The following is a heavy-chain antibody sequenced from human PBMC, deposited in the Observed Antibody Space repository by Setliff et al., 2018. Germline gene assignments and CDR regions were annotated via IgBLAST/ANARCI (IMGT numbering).Heavy chain of an antibody. V-gene: IGHV3-21*05. D-gene: IGHD1-1*01. CDR2: ISSSSSYI. CDR1: GFTFSSYA. J-gene: IGHJ4*02. Sequence: PGGSLRLSCAASGFTFSSYAMSWVRQAPGKGLEWVSYISSSSSYIYYADSVKGRFTISRDNSKNTLYLQMNSLRAEDTAVYYCARDSYGNDYWGQGTLVTVSS. CDR3: ARDSYGNDY.